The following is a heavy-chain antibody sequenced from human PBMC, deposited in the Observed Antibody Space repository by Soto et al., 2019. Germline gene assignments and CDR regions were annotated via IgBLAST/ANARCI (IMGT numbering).Heavy chain of an antibody. V-gene: IGHV3-23*01. J-gene: IGHJ4*02. D-gene: IGHD1-26*01. CDR1: GFSFSGYA. CDR3: AKNSKGYSGSYFDY. CDR2: ISGSGAST. Sequence: EVQLLESGGGVGQPGGSLRLSCAATGFSFSGYAMSWVRQAAGKGLEWVSTISGSGASTFYADSVKGRFTISRDNYKNTGYLQINSLRAEDTAVYYCAKNSKGYSGSYFDYWGQGTLVTVSS.